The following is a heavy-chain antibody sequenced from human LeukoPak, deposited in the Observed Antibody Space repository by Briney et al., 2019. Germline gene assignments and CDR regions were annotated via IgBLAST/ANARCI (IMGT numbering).Heavy chain of an antibody. D-gene: IGHD1-26*01. V-gene: IGHV4-4*09. CDR3: ARHKGGRYSGSYLDY. Sequence: SETLSLTCTVSGGSISNYYWSWIRQPPGKGLEGIGYIYTSGSTNYNPSIKSRVTISVDTSKNQFSLKLSSVTAADTALYYCARHKGGRYSGSYLDYWGQATLVTVSS. CDR2: IYTSGST. CDR1: GGSISNYY. J-gene: IGHJ4*02.